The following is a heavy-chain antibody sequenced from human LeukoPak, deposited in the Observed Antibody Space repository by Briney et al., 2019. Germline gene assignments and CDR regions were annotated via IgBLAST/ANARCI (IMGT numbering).Heavy chain of an antibody. Sequence: PSETLSLTCAVYGGSFSGYYWSWIRQPPGKGLEWNGEINHSGSTNYNPSLKSRVTISVDTSKNQFSLKLSSVTAADTAVYYCARAVGSSWYRGWFDPWGQGTLVTVSS. CDR2: INHSGST. CDR1: GGSFSGYY. D-gene: IGHD6-13*01. J-gene: IGHJ5*02. CDR3: ARAVGSSWYRGWFDP. V-gene: IGHV4-34*01.